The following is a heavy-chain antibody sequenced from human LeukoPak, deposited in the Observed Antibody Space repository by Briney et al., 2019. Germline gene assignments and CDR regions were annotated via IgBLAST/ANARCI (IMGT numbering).Heavy chain of an antibody. D-gene: IGHD3-3*01. J-gene: IGHJ5*02. CDR2: IYYSGST. Sequence: SETLSLTCTVSGGSISSYYWSWIRQPPGKGLEWIGYIYYSGSTNYNPSLKSRVTISVDTSKNQFSLKLSSVTAADTAVYYCARHALHDFWNLGDWFDPWGQGTLVTVSS. CDR1: GGSISSYY. V-gene: IGHV4-59*08. CDR3: ARHALHDFWNLGDWFDP.